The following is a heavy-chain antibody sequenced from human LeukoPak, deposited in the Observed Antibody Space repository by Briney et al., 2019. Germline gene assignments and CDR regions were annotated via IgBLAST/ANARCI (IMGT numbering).Heavy chain of an antibody. Sequence: GGSLRLSCAASGFTFSTYSMNWVRQAPGKGLEWVSSISSRSNYAYYANSVKGRFTISRDNAKNSLYLQMNSLRAEDTAVYYCARDHIVVVVAAYFDYWGRGTLVTVSS. J-gene: IGHJ4*02. CDR3: ARDHIVVVVAAYFDY. V-gene: IGHV3-21*01. CDR2: ISSRSNYA. D-gene: IGHD2-15*01. CDR1: GFTFSTYS.